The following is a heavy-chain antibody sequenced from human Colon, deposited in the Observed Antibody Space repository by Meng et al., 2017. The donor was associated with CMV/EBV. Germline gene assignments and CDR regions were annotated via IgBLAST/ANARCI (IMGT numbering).Heavy chain of an antibody. CDR1: GYTFTSYY. CDR3: AREVAAGSFDY. V-gene: IGHV1-46*01. CDR2: INPSSGST. Sequence: ASVTVSCKASGYTFTSYYMHWVRQAPGQGLEWMGIINPSSGSTSYAQKFQGRVTMTSDTSTSTVYMELSSLRSEDTAVYYCAREVAAGSFDYWGQGTLVTVSS. D-gene: IGHD6-13*01. J-gene: IGHJ4*02.